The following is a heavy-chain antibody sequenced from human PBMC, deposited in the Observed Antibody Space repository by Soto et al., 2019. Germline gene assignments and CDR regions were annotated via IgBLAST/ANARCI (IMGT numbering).Heavy chain of an antibody. CDR1: GYTFTSYD. D-gene: IGHD6-6*01. J-gene: IGHJ6*02. CDR2: MNPNSGNT. CDR3: ARRGLSRSSTFRYHYYGMDV. V-gene: IGHV1-8*01. Sequence: QVQLVQSGAEVKKLGASVKVSCKASGYTFTSYDINWVRQATGQGLEWMGWMNPNSGNTGYAQKFQGRVTMTRNNSISTAYMELSSLRSEDTAVYYCARRGLSRSSTFRYHYYGMDVWGQGTTVTVSS.